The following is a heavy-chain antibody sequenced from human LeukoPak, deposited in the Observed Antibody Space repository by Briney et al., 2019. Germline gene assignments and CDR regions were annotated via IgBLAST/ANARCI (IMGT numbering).Heavy chain of an antibody. Sequence: GGSLRLSCAASGFTFYDYGMSWVRQAPGKGLEWVSGINWNGGSTGYADSVKGRFTISRDSAKNALYLQINSLTAEDTALYHCARVAYSSSYRRQLQMYYFDYWGQGALVTVSS. J-gene: IGHJ4*02. D-gene: IGHD6-6*01. CDR3: ARVAYSSSYRRQLQMYYFDY. CDR1: GFTFYDYG. CDR2: INWNGGST. V-gene: IGHV3-20*01.